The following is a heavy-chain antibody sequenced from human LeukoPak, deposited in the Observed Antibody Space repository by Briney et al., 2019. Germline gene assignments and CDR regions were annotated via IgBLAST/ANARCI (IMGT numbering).Heavy chain of an antibody. J-gene: IGHJ3*02. CDR3: ARHDYGDYGTFDI. D-gene: IGHD4-17*01. CDR2: IYYSGGT. Sequence: SETLSLTCTVSGGSISSSGYYWVWIRQSPGKRLEWIGSIYYSGGTYSNPSLNSRVTISVDTSKNQFPLKLTSVTAADTAVYYCARHDYGDYGTFDIWGQGTMVTVSS. V-gene: IGHV4-39*01. CDR1: GGSISSSGYY.